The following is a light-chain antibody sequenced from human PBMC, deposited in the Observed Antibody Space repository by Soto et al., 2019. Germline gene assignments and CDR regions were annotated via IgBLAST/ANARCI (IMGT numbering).Light chain of an antibody. CDR2: AAS. J-gene: IGKJ1*01. V-gene: IGKV1-8*01. CDR1: QGISSY. Sequence: AIRMTQSPSSFSASTGDRVTITCRASQGISSYLAWYQQKPGKAPKLLIYAASTLQSGVPSRFSGSGSGTDFTLTISCLQSEDFATYYCQQYYSYPRPFGQGTKVDI. CDR3: QQYYSYPRP.